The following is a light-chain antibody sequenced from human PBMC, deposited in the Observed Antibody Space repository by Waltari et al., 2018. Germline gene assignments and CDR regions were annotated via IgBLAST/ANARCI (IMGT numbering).Light chain of an antibody. V-gene: IGKV1-27*01. CDR1: QVIGKY. J-gene: IGKJ4*01. CDR2: STS. Sequence: IQMTQSPSSLSASVGDSVTMTCRASQVIGKYLAWYHQKPGKPPNLLMYSTSSLKSGVPSRFSGSGNGTDFTLTISSLQPEDVSTYYCQNYNSAPLTFGGGTRVGI. CDR3: QNYNSAPLT.